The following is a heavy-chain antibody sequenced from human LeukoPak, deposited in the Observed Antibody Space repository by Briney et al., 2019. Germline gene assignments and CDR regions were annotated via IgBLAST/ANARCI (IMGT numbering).Heavy chain of an antibody. Sequence: GGSLRLSCAASGFTFSSYGMHWVRQAPGKGLEGVAVIWYGGSNKYYADSVKGRFTISRDNSKNTLYLQMNSLRAEGTAVYYCAKGLTTGGNDAFDIWGQGTMVTVSS. V-gene: IGHV3-30*02. J-gene: IGHJ3*02. CDR1: GFTFSSYG. CDR3: AKGLTTGGNDAFDI. CDR2: IWYGGSNK. D-gene: IGHD4-17*01.